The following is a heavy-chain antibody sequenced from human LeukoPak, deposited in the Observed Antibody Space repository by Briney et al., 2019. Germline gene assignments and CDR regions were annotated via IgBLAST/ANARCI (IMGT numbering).Heavy chain of an antibody. CDR2: IYYSGST. CDR1: GGSISSGGYY. J-gene: IGHJ4*02. V-gene: IGHV4-31*03. Sequence: SQTLSLTCTVSGGSISSGGYYWSWIRQHPGKGLEWIGYIYYSGSTYYNPSLKSRVTISVDTSKNQFSLKLSPVTAADTAVYYCAREKDYDHHTTQNWGQGTLVTVSS. CDR3: AREKDYDHHTTQN. D-gene: IGHD3-22*01.